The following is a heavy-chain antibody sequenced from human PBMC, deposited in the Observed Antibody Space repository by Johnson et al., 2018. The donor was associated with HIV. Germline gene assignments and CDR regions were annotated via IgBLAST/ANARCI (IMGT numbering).Heavy chain of an antibody. V-gene: IGHV3-30*03. CDR3: ARDPDI. CDR1: GFSFSTYG. CDR2: ISYDGSKK. Sequence: QVQLVESGGGVVQPGRSLRLSCAASGFSFSTYGMAWVRQAPGKGLEWVALISYDGSKKYYADSVKGRFTISRDNSKDTLYLQMDGLRPEDTALYYCARDPDIWGQGTMVTVSS. J-gene: IGHJ3*02.